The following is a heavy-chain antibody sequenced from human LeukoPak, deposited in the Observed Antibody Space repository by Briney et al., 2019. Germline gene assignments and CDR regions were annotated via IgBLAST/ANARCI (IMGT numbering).Heavy chain of an antibody. V-gene: IGHV3-30-3*01. J-gene: IGHJ4*02. CDR3: ARDPIQGAPDYFDY. Sequence: GTSLRLSCAASGFTFSSYAMHWVRQAPGKGPEWVAGISHDGDTKYYADSVKGRFTISRDNSKNTLYLQMGSLRGEDTAMFYCARDPIQGAPDYFDYWGQGTLVTVSS. D-gene: IGHD2-2*01. CDR2: ISHDGDTK. CDR1: GFTFSSYA.